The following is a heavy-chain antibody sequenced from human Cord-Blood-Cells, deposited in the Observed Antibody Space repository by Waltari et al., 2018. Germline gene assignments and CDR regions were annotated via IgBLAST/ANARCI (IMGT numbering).Heavy chain of an antibody. CDR1: GGSISSGGYY. CDR2: IYYSGST. CDR3: AREIIYGSGSYDY. J-gene: IGHJ4*02. D-gene: IGHD3-10*01. Sequence: QVQLQESGPGLVKPSQTLSLTCTVSGGSISSGGYYWSWIRQHPGKGLEWIGYIYYSGSTYYNPSIKSGVNISVDTSKNQFSLKLSSVTAADTAVYYCAREIIYGSGSYDYWGQGTLVTVSS. V-gene: IGHV4-31*03.